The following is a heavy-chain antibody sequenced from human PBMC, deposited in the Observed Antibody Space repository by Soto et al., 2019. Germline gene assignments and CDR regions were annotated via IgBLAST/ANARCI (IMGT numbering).Heavy chain of an antibody. CDR2: IKQDGSEK. V-gene: IGHV3-7*01. J-gene: IGHJ6*02. Sequence: EVQLVESGGGLVQPGGSLRLSCAASGFTFSSYWMSWVRQAPGKGLEWVANIKQDGSEKYYVDSVKGRFTISRDNAKNSLYLQMNSLRAEDTAVYYCARVQYYDILTLYYYYGMDVWGQGTTVTVSS. D-gene: IGHD3-9*01. CDR1: GFTFSSYW. CDR3: ARVQYYDILTLYYYYGMDV.